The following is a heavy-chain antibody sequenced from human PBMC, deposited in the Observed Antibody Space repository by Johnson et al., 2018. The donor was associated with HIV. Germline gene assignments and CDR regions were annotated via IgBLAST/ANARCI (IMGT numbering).Heavy chain of an antibody. V-gene: IGHV3-20*04. J-gene: IGHJ3*02. CDR3: ARDFVAFGECTAFDI. CDR2: INWNGGST. Sequence: MQLVESGGGLVQPGGSLRLSCAASGFTFSSYWMHWVRQAPGKGLEWVSGINWNGGSTGYADSVKGRFTISRDNAKNSLYLQMNSLRAEDTALYYCARDFVAFGECTAFDIWGQGTMVAVSS. CDR1: GFTFSSYW. D-gene: IGHD3-10*01.